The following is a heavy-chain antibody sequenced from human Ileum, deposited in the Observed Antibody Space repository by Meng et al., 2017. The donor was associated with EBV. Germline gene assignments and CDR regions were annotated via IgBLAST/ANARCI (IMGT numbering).Heavy chain of an antibody. Sequence: PQGSGPRRWISLGALSPPCAGCDDSISSENWWSWARQPPGKGLEWIGEIYHSGSTNYNPSFKSRVTMSVDKSKNQISLNLSSVTAADTAVYYCASGRDYAWHSWGRGTLVTVSS. J-gene: IGHJ4*02. CDR2: IYHSGST. CDR3: ASGRDYAWHS. CDR1: DDSISSENW. D-gene: IGHD4-17*01. V-gene: IGHV4-4*03.